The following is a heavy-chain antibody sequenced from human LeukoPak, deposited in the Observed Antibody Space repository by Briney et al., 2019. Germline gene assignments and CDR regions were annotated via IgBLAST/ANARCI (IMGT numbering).Heavy chain of an antibody. V-gene: IGHV4-38-2*01. CDR2: IYHSGST. CDR3: ARVEMATITGYFDL. Sequence: SETLSLTCAVSGYSISSGYFRGCLREPPGEGLEWIGSIYHSGSTYYNPSLKSRVTISVDTSKNQFSLKLSSVTAADTAVYYCARVEMATITGYFDLWGRGTLVTVSS. CDR1: GYSISSGYF. J-gene: IGHJ2*01. D-gene: IGHD5-24*01.